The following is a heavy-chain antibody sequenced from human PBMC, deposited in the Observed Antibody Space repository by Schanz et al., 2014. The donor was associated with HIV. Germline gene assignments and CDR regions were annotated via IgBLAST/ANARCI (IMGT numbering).Heavy chain of an antibody. J-gene: IGHJ4*02. Sequence: EVQLVQSGGGLVKPGGSLRISCAASGFTFRHAWMSWVRQAPGKGLEWVANIKQDGSEKYYVDSVKGRFTISRDNAKKSLYLQMNSLRAEDTAVYYCARDRISTVGAPHFDLWGQGTLVTVSS. D-gene: IGHD1-26*01. CDR3: ARDRISTVGAPHFDL. CDR2: IKQDGSEK. V-gene: IGHV3-7*01. CDR1: GFTFRHAW.